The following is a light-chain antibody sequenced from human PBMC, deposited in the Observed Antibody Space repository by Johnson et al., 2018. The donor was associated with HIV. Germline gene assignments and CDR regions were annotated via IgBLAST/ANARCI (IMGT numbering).Light chain of an antibody. CDR1: RSNTGRNY. J-gene: IGLJ1*01. CDR2: ENN. CDR3: GTWDSSLSAYV. V-gene: IGLV1-51*02. Sequence: QSVLTQPPSVSAAPGQRVTIYCSGSRSNTGRNYASWYQQLPGTAPKLLIYENNKRPSGIPDRFSGSKSGTSATLGITGLQTGDEADYYCGTWDSSLSAYVFGTWTRVTVL.